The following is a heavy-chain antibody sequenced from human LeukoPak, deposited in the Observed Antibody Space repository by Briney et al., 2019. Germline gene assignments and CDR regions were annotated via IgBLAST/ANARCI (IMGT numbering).Heavy chain of an antibody. V-gene: IGHV4-59*12. J-gene: IGHJ4*02. D-gene: IGHD3-9*01. CDR3: ARRGQVLRYFDWSYYFDY. CDR1: GGSISSYY. CDR2: IYYSGST. Sequence: SETLSLTCTVSGGSISSYYWSWIRQPPGKGLEWIGYIYYSGSTNYNPSLKSRVTISVDTSKNQFSLKLSSVTAADTAVYYCARRGQVLRYFDWSYYFDYWGQGTLVTVSS.